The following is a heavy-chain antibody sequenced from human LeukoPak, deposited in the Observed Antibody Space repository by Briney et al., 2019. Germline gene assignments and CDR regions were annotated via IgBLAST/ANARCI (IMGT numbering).Heavy chain of an antibody. J-gene: IGHJ4*02. CDR3: ARSLYYGSGSYYFDY. CDR2: INPNSGGT. D-gene: IGHD3-10*01. CDR1: GYTFPGYY. Sequence: ASVKVSCKASGYTFPGYYMHWARQAPGQGLEWMGWINPNSGGTNYAQKFQGRVTMTRDTSISTAYMELSSLRSEDTAVYYCARSLYYGSGSYYFDYWGQGALVTVSS. V-gene: IGHV1-2*02.